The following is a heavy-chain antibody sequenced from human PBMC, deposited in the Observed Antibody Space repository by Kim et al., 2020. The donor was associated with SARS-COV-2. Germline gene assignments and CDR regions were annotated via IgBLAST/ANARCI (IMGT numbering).Heavy chain of an antibody. V-gene: IGHV1-18*04. CDR2: ISAYNGNT. CDR1: GYTFTSYG. D-gene: IGHD4-4*01. CDR3: ARDDPENSSYYYGMDV. J-gene: IGHJ6*02. Sequence: ASVKVSCKASGYTFTSYGISWVRQAPGQGLEWMGWISAYNGNTNYAQKLQGRVTMTTDTSTSTAYMELRSLRSDYTAVYYCARDDPENSSYYYGMDVWGQGTTVTVSS.